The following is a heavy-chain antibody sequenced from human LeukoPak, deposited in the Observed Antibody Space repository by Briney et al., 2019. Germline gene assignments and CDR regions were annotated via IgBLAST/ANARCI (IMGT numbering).Heavy chain of an antibody. J-gene: IGHJ4*02. CDR3: AKDPGAYGSGGEGPFDY. CDR2: INTDERTT. CDR1: GFPFSNYW. Sequence: PGGSLRLSCTASGFPFSNYWMHWVRQAPGKGLLWVSRINTDERTTDYAASVKGRFTISRDNSKNTLYLQMNRLRAKHTAVNYCAKDPGAYGSGGEGPFDYWGQGTLVTVSS. D-gene: IGHD3-10*01. V-gene: IGHV3-74*01.